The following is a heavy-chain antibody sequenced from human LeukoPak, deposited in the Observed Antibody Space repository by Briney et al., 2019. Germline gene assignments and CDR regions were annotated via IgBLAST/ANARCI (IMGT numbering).Heavy chain of an antibody. CDR3: ARVGYDFWSGYFSWFDP. CDR1: GFTFSSYW. V-gene: IGHV3-7*01. D-gene: IGHD3-3*01. CDR2: IKQDGSEK. J-gene: IGHJ5*02. Sequence: GGSLGLSCAASGFTFSSYWMSWVRQAPGKGLEWVANIKQDGSEKYYVDSVKGRFTISRDNAKNSLYLQMNSLRAEDTAVYYCARVGYDFWSGYFSWFDPWGQGTLVTVSS.